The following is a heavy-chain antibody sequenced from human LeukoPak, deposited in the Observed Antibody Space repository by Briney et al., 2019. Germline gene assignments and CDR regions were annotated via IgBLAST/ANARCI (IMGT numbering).Heavy chain of an antibody. D-gene: IGHD3-9*01. CDR2: INPSGGST. V-gene: IGHV1-46*01. CDR3: ARGPAGDYDILTGYPNVDH. J-gene: IGHJ4*02. Sequence: ASVKVSCKASGYTFTSYYMHWVRQAPGQGLEWMGIINPSGGSTSYAQKFQGRVTMTRDTSTSTVYMELSSLRSEDTAVYYCARGPAGDYDILTGYPNVDHWGQGTLVTVSS. CDR1: GYTFTSYY.